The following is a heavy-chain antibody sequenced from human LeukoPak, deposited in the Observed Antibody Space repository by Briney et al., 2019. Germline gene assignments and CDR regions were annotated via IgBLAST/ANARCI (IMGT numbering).Heavy chain of an antibody. CDR3: ARVVTTFEVINYFDW. V-gene: IGHV4-59*01. CDR2: IYFSGAT. D-gene: IGHD3-3*01. CDR1: DGSISSYY. Sequence: SETLSLTCTVSDGSISSYYWTWIRQPPGKGLEWVGYIYFSGATNYNPSLKSRVTISRDTSKNQVSLKLSSVTAADTAVYFCARVVTTFEVINYFDWWGQGTLVTVSS. J-gene: IGHJ4*02.